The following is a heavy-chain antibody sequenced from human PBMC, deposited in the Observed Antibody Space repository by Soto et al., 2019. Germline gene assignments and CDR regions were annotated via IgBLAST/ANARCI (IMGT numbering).Heavy chain of an antibody. CDR1: AYPFTRCD. D-gene: IGHD3-16*01. CDR2: MNPNTGGT. V-gene: IGHV1-8*01. CDR3: ARGAGDGHYNGMDV. J-gene: IGHJ6*02. Sequence: ASAPFHCKASAYPFTRCDINWVRQAAGQGLEWMGWMNPNTGGTGYAQKFQDRVTMTRSTSISTAYLELSSLRSEDTAVYFCARGAGDGHYNGMDVWGQGTTVTVSS.